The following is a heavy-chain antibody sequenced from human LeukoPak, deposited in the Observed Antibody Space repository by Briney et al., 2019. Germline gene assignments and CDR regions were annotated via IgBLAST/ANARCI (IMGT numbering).Heavy chain of an antibody. D-gene: IGHD5-12*01. CDR2: IYYSGST. CDR1: GDSISSSSSY. Sequence: SETLSLTCTVSGDSISSSSSYWGWIRQPPGEGLEWIGSIYYSGSTYYNTSLKSRVTISVDTSKNQFSLRLNSVTAADTAVYYCAREIVAGLGVSFDIWGQGTMVTVSS. CDR3: AREIVAGLGVSFDI. J-gene: IGHJ3*02. V-gene: IGHV4-39*01.